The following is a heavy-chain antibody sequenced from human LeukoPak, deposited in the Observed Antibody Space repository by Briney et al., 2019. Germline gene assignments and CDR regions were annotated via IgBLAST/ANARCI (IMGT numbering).Heavy chain of an antibody. CDR1: GFTVSSNY. D-gene: IGHD2-15*01. CDR2: IYSGGST. CDR3: ARGYCSGGSCYPGWVFDY. V-gene: IGHV3-66*01. Sequence: GGSLRLSCAASGFTVSSNYMSWVRQAPGKGLEWVSVIYSGGSTYYADSVKGRFTISRDNSKNTLYLQMNSLRAEDTAVYYCARGYCSGGSCYPGWVFDYWGQGTLVTVSS. J-gene: IGHJ4*02.